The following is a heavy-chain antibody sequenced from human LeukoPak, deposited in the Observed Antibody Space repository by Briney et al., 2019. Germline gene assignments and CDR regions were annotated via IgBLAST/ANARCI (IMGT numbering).Heavy chain of an antibody. Sequence: SETLSLTCTVSGGSISSGDYYWSWIRQPPGKGLEWIGYIYYSGSTYYNPSLKSRVTISVDTSKHQFSLKLSSVTAADTAFYYCAREEYSSDWYGHDYWGQGTLVTVSS. CDR1: GGSISSGDYY. CDR3: AREEYSSDWYGHDY. CDR2: IYYSGST. V-gene: IGHV4-30-4*08. J-gene: IGHJ4*02. D-gene: IGHD6-13*01.